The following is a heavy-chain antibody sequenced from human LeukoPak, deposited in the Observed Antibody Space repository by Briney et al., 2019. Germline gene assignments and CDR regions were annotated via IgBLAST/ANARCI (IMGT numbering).Heavy chain of an antibody. J-gene: IGHJ4*02. D-gene: IGHD3-3*01. V-gene: IGHV4-4*01. CDR1: GGSISSSNW. CDR2: INHSGST. CDR3: ARGSPRIFFGVVTRFDY. Sequence: PSETLSLTCAVSGGSISSSNWWSWVRQPPGKGLGWIGEINHSGSTNYNPSLKSRVTISVDTSKNQFSLKLSSVTAADTAVYCCARGSPRIFFGVVTRFDYWGQGTLVTVSS.